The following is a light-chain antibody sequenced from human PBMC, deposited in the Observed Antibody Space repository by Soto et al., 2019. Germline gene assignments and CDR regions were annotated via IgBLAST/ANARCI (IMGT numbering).Light chain of an antibody. J-gene: IGKJ2*01. Sequence: EIVMTQSQATLSVSPWERATLSCRASQSVSSNLAWYQQKPGQAPRLLIYGASTRATGIPARFSGSGSGTEFTLTISSLQSEDFAVYYCQQYNNWPPTFGQGTKLEIK. CDR1: QSVSSN. CDR2: GAS. V-gene: IGKV3-15*01. CDR3: QQYNNWPPT.